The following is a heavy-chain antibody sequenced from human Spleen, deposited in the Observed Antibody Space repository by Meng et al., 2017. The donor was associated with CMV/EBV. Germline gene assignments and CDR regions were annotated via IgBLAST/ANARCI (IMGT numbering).Heavy chain of an antibody. J-gene: IGHJ3*02. D-gene: IGHD6-6*01. CDR1: GGSIRSTTHY. Sequence: SETLSLTCTVSGGSIRSTTHYWAWIRQPPGKGLEWIGNVYYSGVTFDNPSFRSRVTMSADTSKNQFSLKLSSVTAADTAVYYCARDRQLVDAFDIWGQGTMVTVSS. CDR2: VYYSGVT. CDR3: ARDRQLVDAFDI. V-gene: IGHV4-39*07.